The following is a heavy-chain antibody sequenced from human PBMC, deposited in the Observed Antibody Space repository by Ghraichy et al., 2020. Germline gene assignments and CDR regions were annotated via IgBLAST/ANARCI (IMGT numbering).Heavy chain of an antibody. CDR1: GYSFISYW. V-gene: IGHV5-51*01. CDR3: TRVPQSGQGWCDP. CDR2: IHPDDSDT. J-gene: IGHJ5*02. D-gene: IGHD6-25*01. Sequence: GESLNISCRGSGYSFISYWIGWVRQMPGKGLEWMGIIHPDDSDTRYSPSFQGQVTISADKSISTTYLQWTSLKAADTAMYYSTRVPQSGQGWCDPWGQGTLVTVSS.